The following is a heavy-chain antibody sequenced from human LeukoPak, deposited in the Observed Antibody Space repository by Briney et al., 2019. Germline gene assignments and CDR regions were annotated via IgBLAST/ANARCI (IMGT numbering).Heavy chain of an antibody. CDR3: AKLWQWLELDAFDI. CDR2: ISSSSSYI. V-gene: IGHV3-21*01. J-gene: IGHJ3*02. D-gene: IGHD6-19*01. CDR1: GFTFSSYS. Sequence: PGGSLRLSCAASGFTFSSYSMNWVRQAPGKGLEWVSSISSSSSYIYYADSVKGRFTISRDNAKNSLYLQMNSLRAEDTAVYYCAKLWQWLELDAFDIWGQGTMVTVSS.